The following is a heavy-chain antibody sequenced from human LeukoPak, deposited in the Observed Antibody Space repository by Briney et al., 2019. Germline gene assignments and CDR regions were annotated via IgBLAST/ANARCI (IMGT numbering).Heavy chain of an antibody. CDR3: ARVAGYCDSTSNCYSDY. V-gene: IGHV3-21*01. J-gene: IGHJ4*02. D-gene: IGHD2-2*01. Sequence: KSGGSLTLSCEASGFTFNIYTMNWVRQSPGKGLEWVSSISSSSSNLYYADSVKGRFTISRDNAKNSLYLQMNSLRAEDTAVYYCARVAGYCDSTSNCYSDYWGQGTLVTVSS. CDR1: GFTFNIYT. CDR2: ISSSSSNL.